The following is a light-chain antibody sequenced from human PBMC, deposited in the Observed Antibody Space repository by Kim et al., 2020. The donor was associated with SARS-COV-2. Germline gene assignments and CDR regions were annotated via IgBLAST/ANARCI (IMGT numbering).Light chain of an antibody. Sequence: VALGKTARISSGGNNIRSKNVHWYQQKPGQAPVLVIDRNSNRPSGIPERFSGSNAGNAATMTISRAQAGDEADYYCQVWDSSTVVFGGGTKLTVL. J-gene: IGLJ2*01. CDR3: QVWDSSTVV. CDR1: NIRSKN. V-gene: IGLV3-9*01. CDR2: RNS.